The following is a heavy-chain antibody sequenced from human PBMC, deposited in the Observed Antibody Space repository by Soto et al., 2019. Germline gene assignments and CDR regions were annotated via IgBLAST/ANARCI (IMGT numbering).Heavy chain of an antibody. CDR1: NGSICTYY. J-gene: IGHJ5*02. V-gene: IGHV4-59*01. CDR2: VYYSGSS. D-gene: IGHD6-19*01. Sequence: PSETLSLTCTVSNGSICTYYWTWARQPPGKGLEWIGYVYYSGSSNYNPSLKSRVGMSIDTSKNQFSLELKSVTAADTATYYCVRDYLLAGFDTWGQGILVTVSS. CDR3: VRDYLLAGFDT.